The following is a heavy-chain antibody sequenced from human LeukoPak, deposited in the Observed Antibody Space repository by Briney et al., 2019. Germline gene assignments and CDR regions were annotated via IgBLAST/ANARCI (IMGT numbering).Heavy chain of an antibody. D-gene: IGHD3-9*01. CDR1: GFTFSSYG. CDR3: ARGRNYFDWLLRL. J-gene: IGHJ3*01. CDR2: IRYDGSNK. Sequence: GGSLRLSCAASGFTFSSYGMHWVRQAPGKGLEWVAFIRYDGSNKYYADSVKGRFTISRDNSKNTLYLQMNSLRAEDTAVYYCARGRNYFDWLLRLWGQGTMVTVSS. V-gene: IGHV3-30*02.